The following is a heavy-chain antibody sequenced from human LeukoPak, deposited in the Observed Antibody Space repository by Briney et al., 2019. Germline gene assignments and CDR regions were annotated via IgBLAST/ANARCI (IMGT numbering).Heavy chain of an antibody. D-gene: IGHD6-19*01. CDR3: AREQWLDC. CDR2: IRYDGSNN. J-gene: IGHJ4*02. V-gene: IGHV3-30*02. Sequence: GGSLRLSCAASGFTFSSYGMHWVRQAPGKGLEWVAFIRYDGSNNYYADSVKGRFTISRDDSKNTLYLQMNILTAEDTAVYFCAREQWLDCWGQGTLVTVSS. CDR1: GFTFSSYG.